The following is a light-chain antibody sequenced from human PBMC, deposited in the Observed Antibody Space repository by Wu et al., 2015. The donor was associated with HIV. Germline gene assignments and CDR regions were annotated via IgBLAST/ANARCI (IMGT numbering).Light chain of an antibody. V-gene: IGKV3-11*01. CDR2: HAS. J-gene: IGKJ4*01. Sequence: APLSCRASQSISQPSFRTLGTPGPETLGPRAPQTSSIYHASNRATGIPARFSGSGSGTDFTLTISSLESEDSALYYCQQRSAWPLTFGGGTKVEI. CDR1: QSISQPS. CDR3: QQRSAWPLT.